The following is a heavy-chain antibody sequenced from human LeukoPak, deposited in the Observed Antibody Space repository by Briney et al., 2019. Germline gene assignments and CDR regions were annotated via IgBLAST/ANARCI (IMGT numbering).Heavy chain of an antibody. CDR2: VKQDGSEQ. Sequence: GGSLGLSCAASGFTFTIYWMNGVPDEPGRGRECGAHVKQDGSEQNYVDSVKGRFTISRDNAKNSLHLQMNSLRVEDTAVYYCARERVTTTSFDYWGQGVLVTVSS. J-gene: IGHJ4*02. D-gene: IGHD2/OR15-2a*01. CDR1: GFTFTIYW. V-gene: IGHV3-7*01. CDR3: ARERVTTTSFDY.